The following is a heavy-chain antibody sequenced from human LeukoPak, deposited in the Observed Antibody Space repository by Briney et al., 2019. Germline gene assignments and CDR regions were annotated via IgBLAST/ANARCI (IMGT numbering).Heavy chain of an antibody. CDR2: IYYTGST. V-gene: IGHV4-59*01. J-gene: IGHJ4*02. CDR3: ARGRTVTERFDF. CDR1: GGSISNYH. Sequence: SETLSLTCTVSGGSISNYHWSWLRQPPGKGLEWIGSIYYTGSTNHNPSLKSRVTISLDTSKDQFSLKLTSVTAADTAVYYCARGRTVTERFDFWGQGTLVTVSS. D-gene: IGHD4-17*01.